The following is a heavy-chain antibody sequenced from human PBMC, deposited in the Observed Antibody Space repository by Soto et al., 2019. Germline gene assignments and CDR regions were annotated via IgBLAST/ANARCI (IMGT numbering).Heavy chain of an antibody. V-gene: IGHV3-21*01. CDR3: ATDDPQWEVPERYFDY. CDR2: ISITGTYI. Sequence: PGGSLRLSCAASGFTFSSFSMNWVRQAPGQGLEWVSSISITGTYIYYADSLKGRFTISRDNAQNSLYLQMNSLRAEDTAVYYCATDDPQWEVPERYFDYWGQGTLVTVSS. D-gene: IGHD1-26*01. J-gene: IGHJ4*02. CDR1: GFTFSSFS.